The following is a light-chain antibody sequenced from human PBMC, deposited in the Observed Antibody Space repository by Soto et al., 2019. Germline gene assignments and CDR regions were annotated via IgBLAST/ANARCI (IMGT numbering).Light chain of an antibody. CDR2: GAS. CDR3: QQYDSSPWT. Sequence: EIVLTQSPGTLSLSPGERATLSCRASQSVSSSFLAWYQQKPGQAPRPLIYGASSRATGIPDRFSGSGSGTDFTLTXSRLEPEDFAVYYCQQYDSSPWTFGQGTKVEIK. CDR1: QSVSSSF. V-gene: IGKV3-20*01. J-gene: IGKJ1*01.